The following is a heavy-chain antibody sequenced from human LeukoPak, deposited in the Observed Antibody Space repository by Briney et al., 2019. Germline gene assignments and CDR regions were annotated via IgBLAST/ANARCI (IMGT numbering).Heavy chain of an antibody. Sequence: PGGSLRLSCVASGFIFGDYWMRWVRQAPGKGLEWVGRIKSKTDGGTTDYAAPVKGRFTISRDDSKNTLYLQMNSLKTEDTAVYYCTTDGDFMGLDAFDIWGQGTMVTVSS. D-gene: IGHD3-16*01. CDR3: TTDGDFMGLDAFDI. CDR1: GFIFGDYW. V-gene: IGHV3-15*01. J-gene: IGHJ3*02. CDR2: IKSKTDGGTT.